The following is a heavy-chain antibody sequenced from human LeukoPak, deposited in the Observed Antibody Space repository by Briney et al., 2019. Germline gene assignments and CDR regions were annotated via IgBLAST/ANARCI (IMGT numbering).Heavy chain of an antibody. J-gene: IGHJ6*02. D-gene: IGHD3-3*01. CDR1: GYTFTGYY. CDR3: ARGTIFGVIWYYYYGMDV. Sequence: VASVKVSCKASGYTFTGYYMHWVRQAPGQGLEWMGWINPNSGGTNYAQKFQGRVTMTRDTSISTAYMELSRLRSDDTAVYYCARGTIFGVIWYYYYGMDVWGQGTTVTVSS. V-gene: IGHV1-2*02. CDR2: INPNSGGT.